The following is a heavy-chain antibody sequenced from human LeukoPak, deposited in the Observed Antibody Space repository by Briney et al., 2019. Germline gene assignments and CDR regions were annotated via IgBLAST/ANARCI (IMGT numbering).Heavy chain of an antibody. CDR3: ARGIAVAAAGGSHYYYYGMDV. J-gene: IGHJ6*02. V-gene: IGHV1-2*02. CDR2: INPNSGGT. CDR1: GYTFSSYY. Sequence: GASVKVSCKASGYTFSSYYMHWVRQAPGQGLEWMGWINPNSGGTNYAQKFQGRVTMTRDTSISTAYMELSRLRSDDTAVYYCARGIAVAAAGGSHYYYYGMDVWGQGTTVTVSS. D-gene: IGHD6-19*01.